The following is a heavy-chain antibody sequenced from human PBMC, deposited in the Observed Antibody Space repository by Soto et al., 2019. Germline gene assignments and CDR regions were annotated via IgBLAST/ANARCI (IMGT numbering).Heavy chain of an antibody. V-gene: IGHV4-30-4*01. CDR1: GGSISSGDYY. Sequence: SETLSLTCTVSGGSISSGDYYWSWIRQPPGKGLEWIGYIYYSGSTYYNPSLKSRVTISVDTSKNQFSLKLSSVTAADTAVYYCARADLTGDRNCFDPWGQGTLVTVSS. CDR2: IYYSGST. J-gene: IGHJ5*02. CDR3: ARADLTGDRNCFDP. D-gene: IGHD7-27*01.